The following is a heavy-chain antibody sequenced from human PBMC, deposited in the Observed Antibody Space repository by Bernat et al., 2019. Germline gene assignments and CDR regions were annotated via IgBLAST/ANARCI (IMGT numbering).Heavy chain of an antibody. CDR1: GGSISSGGYY. V-gene: IGHV4-31*03. J-gene: IGHJ2*01. CDR3: ARGGGVYSGYDYSNWYFDL. CDR2: IYYSGST. Sequence: QVQLQESGPGLVKPSQTLSLTCTVSGGSISSGGYYWSWIRQHPGKGLEWIGYIYYSGSTYYNPSLKSRGTISVDTSKNQFSLKLSSVTAADTAVYYCARGGGVYSGYDYSNWYFDLWGRGTLVTVSS. D-gene: IGHD5-12*01.